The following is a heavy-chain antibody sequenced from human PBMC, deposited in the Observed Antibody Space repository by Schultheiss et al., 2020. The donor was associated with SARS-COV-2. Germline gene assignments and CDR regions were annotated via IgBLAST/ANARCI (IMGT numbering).Heavy chain of an antibody. CDR3: STYCSSSSCYRYFQH. V-gene: IGHV3-64*04. D-gene: IGHD2-2*02. Sequence: GGSLRLSCAASGFTFSSYAMHWVRQAPGKGLEYVSAISGSGGSTYYADSVKGRFTISRDNSKNTLYLQMNSLRAEDTAVYYCSTYCSSSSCYRYFQHWGQGTLVTVSS. J-gene: IGHJ1*01. CDR1: GFTFSSYA. CDR2: ISGSGGST.